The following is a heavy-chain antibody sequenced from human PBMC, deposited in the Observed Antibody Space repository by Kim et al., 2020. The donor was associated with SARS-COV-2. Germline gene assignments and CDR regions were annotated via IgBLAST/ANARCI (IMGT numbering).Heavy chain of an antibody. Sequence: GGSLRLSCAASGFTFSSYWMSWVRQAPGKGLEWVANIKQDGSEKYYVDSVKGRFTISRDNAKNSLYLQMNSLRAEDTAVYYCARDTHTNYVLRYFDPIHYYYYGMDVWGQGTTVTVSS. V-gene: IGHV3-7*03. J-gene: IGHJ6*02. D-gene: IGHD3-9*01. CDR3: ARDTHTNYVLRYFDPIHYYYYGMDV. CDR1: GFTFSSYW. CDR2: IKQDGSEK.